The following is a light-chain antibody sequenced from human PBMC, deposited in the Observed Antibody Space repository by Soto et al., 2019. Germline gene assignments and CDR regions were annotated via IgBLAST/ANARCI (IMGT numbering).Light chain of an antibody. J-gene: IGLJ3*02. V-gene: IGLV2-18*02. Sequence: QSALTQPPSVSGSPGQSVTISCTGTSSDVGTYNRVSWYQQPPGTAPKLMIFEVTNRPSGVPDRFSGPKSGNTASLTISGHQAEDEADYYCSSYTSSSTVVLGGGTKLTVL. CDR2: EVT. CDR3: SSYTSSSTVV. CDR1: SSDVGTYNR.